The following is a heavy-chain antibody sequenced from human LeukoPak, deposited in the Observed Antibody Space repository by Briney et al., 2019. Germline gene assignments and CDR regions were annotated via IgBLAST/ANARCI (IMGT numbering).Heavy chain of an antibody. Sequence: SETLSLTCTVSGGSISSGSYYWSWIRQPAGKGLEWIGRIYTSGSTNYNPSLKSRVTISVDTSKNQFSLKLSSVTAADTAVYYCARDSLVXXXXITXXWGQGT. J-gene: IGHJ4*02. CDR3: ARDSLVXXXXITXX. CDR1: GGSISSGSYY. D-gene: IGHD5-24*01. CDR2: IYTSGST. V-gene: IGHV4-61*02.